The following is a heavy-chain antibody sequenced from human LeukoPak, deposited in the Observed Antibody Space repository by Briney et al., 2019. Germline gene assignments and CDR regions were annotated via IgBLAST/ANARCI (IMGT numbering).Heavy chain of an antibody. CDR1: GGSFSGYY. CDR3: ARGSDSSPSIYFDY. D-gene: IGHD6-6*01. J-gene: IGHJ4*02. CDR2: INHSGST. V-gene: IGHV4-34*01. Sequence: SETLSLTCAVYGGSFSGYYWSWIRQPPGKGLEWIGEINHSGSTNYNPSLKSRVTISVDTSKNQFSLKLSSVTAADTAVYYCARGSDSSPSIYFDYWGQGTLVTVSS.